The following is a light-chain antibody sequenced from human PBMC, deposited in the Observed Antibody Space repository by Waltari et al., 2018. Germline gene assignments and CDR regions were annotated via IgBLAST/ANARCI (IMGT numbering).Light chain of an antibody. Sequence: SYELTQPPSVSVSPGQTATITCSADQLGDKFVAWYQQKSGQSPVLVVYQDMKRPSGIPGGFAGSNSGNTATLTIGGTQVDDEADFYCQAWDTTIVVFGGGTKLTVL. J-gene: IGLJ3*02. CDR2: QDM. CDR1: QLGDKF. CDR3: QAWDTTIVV. V-gene: IGLV3-1*01.